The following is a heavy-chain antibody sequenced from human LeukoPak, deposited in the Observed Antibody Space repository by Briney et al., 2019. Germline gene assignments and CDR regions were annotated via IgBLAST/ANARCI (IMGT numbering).Heavy chain of an antibody. CDR2: ISYDGSNK. CDR3: ARAPWIQLWSRTRDFDDY. V-gene: IGHV3-30*04. D-gene: IGHD5-18*01. CDR1: GFTFSSYA. J-gene: IGHJ4*02. Sequence: GGSLRLSCAASGFTFSSYAMHWVRQAPGKGLEWVAVISYDGSNKYYADSVKGRFTISRDNSKNTLYLQMNSLRAEDTAVYYCARAPWIQLWSRTRDFDDYWGQGTLDTVSS.